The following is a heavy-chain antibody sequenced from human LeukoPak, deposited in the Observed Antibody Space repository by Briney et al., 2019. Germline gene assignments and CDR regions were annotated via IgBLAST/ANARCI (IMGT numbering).Heavy chain of an antibody. CDR1: GYTFTSYG. Sequence: ASVKVSCKASGYTFTSYGISWVRRAPGQGLEWMGWISAYNGNTNYAQKLQGRVTMTTDTSTSTAYMELRSLRSDDTAVYYCARDLYGSGPNHFDYWGQGTLVTVSS. CDR3: ARDLYGSGPNHFDY. D-gene: IGHD3-10*01. CDR2: ISAYNGNT. V-gene: IGHV1-18*01. J-gene: IGHJ4*02.